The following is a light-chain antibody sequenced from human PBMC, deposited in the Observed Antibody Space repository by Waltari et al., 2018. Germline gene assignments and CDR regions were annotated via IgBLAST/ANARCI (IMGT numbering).Light chain of an antibody. J-gene: IGLJ1*01. CDR1: SSDVGGYHF. V-gene: IGLV2-14*03. Sequence: QSALTQPASVSGSPGQSITIPCTGTSSDVGGYHFVSWYQQHPGKAPKLMIYDVTNRPSGVSNRFSGSKSGNTASLTISGLQAEDEADYYCSSYASSSAHYVFGSGTKVTVL. CDR2: DVT. CDR3: SSYASSSAHYV.